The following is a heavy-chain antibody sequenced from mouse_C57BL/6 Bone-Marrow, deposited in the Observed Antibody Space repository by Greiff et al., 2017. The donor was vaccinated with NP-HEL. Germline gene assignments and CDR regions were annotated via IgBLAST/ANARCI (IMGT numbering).Heavy chain of an antibody. D-gene: IGHD3-2*02. J-gene: IGHJ2*01. CDR3: ARSALRQLRPLFDY. Sequence: QVQLQQPGAELVKPGASVKLSCKASGYTFTSYWMHWVKQRPGQGLEWIGMIHPNSGSTNYNEKFKSKATLTVDKSSSTAYMQLSSLTSEDSAVYYCARSALRQLRPLFDYWGQGTTLTVSS. CDR2: IHPNSGST. CDR1: GYTFTSYW. V-gene: IGHV1-64*01.